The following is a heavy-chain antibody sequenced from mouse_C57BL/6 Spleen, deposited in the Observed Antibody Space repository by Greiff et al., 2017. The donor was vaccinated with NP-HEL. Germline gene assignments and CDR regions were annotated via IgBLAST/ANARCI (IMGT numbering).Heavy chain of an antibody. CDR3: ARLDY. CDR2: IDPEDGET. J-gene: IGHJ2*01. V-gene: IGHV14-2*01. Sequence: VQLVESGAELVKPGASVKLSCTASGFNFKDYYMHWVKQRTEQGLEWIGRIDPEDGETKYAQKFQGKATITADTSSNTAYLQLSSLTSEDTAVYYCARLDYWGKGTTLTVSS. CDR1: GFNFKDYY.